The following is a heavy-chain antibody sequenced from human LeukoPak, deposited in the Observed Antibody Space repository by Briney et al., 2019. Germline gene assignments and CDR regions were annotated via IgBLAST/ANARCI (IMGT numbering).Heavy chain of an antibody. D-gene: IGHD2-21*02. Sequence: GGSLRLSCAASGFTFSSYEMNWVRQAPGKGLEWVSYISNRGTTIYYADSVKGRFSISRDNAKNSVYLQMSSLRAEDTAVYYCAMTYCGGDCMPYGFDIWGRGTMVTVSS. J-gene: IGHJ3*02. CDR1: GFTFSSYE. V-gene: IGHV3-48*03. CDR2: ISNRGTTI. CDR3: AMTYCGGDCMPYGFDI.